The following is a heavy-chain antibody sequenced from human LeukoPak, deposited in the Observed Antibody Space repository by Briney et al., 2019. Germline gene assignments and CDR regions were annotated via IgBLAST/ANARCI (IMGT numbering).Heavy chain of an antibody. CDR2: ISSSSSYI. J-gene: IGHJ6*03. CDR1: GFSFSSYE. CDR3: ARQAVLGVATTDYYYMDV. V-gene: IGHV3-21*01. Sequence: GGSLRLSCAASGFSFSSYEMNWVRQAPGKGLEWVSSISSSSSYIYYADSVKGRFTISRDNAKNSLYLQMNSLRAEDTAVYYCARQAVLGVATTDYYYMDVWGKGTTVTVSS. D-gene: IGHD5-12*01.